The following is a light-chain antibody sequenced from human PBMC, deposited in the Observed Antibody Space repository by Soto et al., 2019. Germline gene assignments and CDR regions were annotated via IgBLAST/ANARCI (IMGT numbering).Light chain of an antibody. J-gene: IGKJ4*01. CDR3: QQYGSSRLT. Sequence: TQSPATLSVSPGERFTLSCRTSQSVGSSLAWYQQKPGQAPRLLIYGASSRATGIPDRFSGSGSGTDFTLTISRLEPEDFAVYYCQQYGSSRLTFGGGTKV. CDR1: QSVGSS. V-gene: IGKV3-20*01. CDR2: GAS.